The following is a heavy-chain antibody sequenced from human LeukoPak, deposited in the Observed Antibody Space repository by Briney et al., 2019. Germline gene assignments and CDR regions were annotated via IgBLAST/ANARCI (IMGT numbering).Heavy chain of an antibody. V-gene: IGHV3-23*01. CDR3: AKGHDSSGYPIPPN. J-gene: IGHJ4*02. Sequence: GGSLRLSCAASGFTFRSYDMSWVRQTPGKGLEWVSAITGSGGSTYYADSVKGRFTISRDNSKNTLYLQMNSLRAEDTAVYYCAKGHDSSGYPIPPNWGQGTLVTVST. CDR2: ITGSGGST. D-gene: IGHD3-22*01. CDR1: GFTFRSYD.